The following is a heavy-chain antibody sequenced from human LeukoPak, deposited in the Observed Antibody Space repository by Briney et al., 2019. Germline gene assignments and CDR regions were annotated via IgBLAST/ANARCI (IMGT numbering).Heavy chain of an antibody. V-gene: IGHV3-74*01. J-gene: IGHJ4*02. CDR2: INTDGSST. CDR1: GFTFSSYW. CDR3: ARDPPTCSGGSCYSVNYFDY. Sequence: PGGSLRLSCAASGFTFSSYWMHWVRQAPGKGLLWVSRINTDGSSTTYADSVKGRFTISRDNAKNTLYLQMNSLRAEDTAVYYCARDPPTCSGGSCYSVNYFDYWGQGTLVTVSS. D-gene: IGHD2-15*01.